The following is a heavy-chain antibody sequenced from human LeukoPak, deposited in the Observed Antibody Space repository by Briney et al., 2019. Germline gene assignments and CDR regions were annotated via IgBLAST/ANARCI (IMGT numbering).Heavy chain of an antibody. Sequence: SETLSLTCTVSGRSISSGDYYWSWIRQPPGKGLEWIGYIYYSGSTYYNPSLKSRVTISVDTSKNQFSLKLSSVTAADTAVYYCARTRRDYFDYWGQGTLVTVSS. CDR3: ARTRRDYFDY. CDR1: GRSISSGDYY. J-gene: IGHJ4*02. CDR2: IYYSGST. V-gene: IGHV4-30-4*08.